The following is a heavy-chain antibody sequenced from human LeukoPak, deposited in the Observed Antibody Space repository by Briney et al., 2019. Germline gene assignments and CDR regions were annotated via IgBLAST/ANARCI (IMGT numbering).Heavy chain of an antibody. J-gene: IGHJ5*02. CDR2: ISGSGHKT. D-gene: IGHD5/OR15-5a*01. Sequence: GGSLRLSCAASGFGFRNYAMTWVRQPLGKGLEWVSAISGSGHKTKYADSVRGRFTISRDNTQNTTLYLQMNSLRVEDTAVYYCAKGRGYEVHDFSRSWGQGVLVTVSS. CDR3: AKGRGYEVHDFSRS. V-gene: IGHV3-23*01. CDR1: GFGFRNYA.